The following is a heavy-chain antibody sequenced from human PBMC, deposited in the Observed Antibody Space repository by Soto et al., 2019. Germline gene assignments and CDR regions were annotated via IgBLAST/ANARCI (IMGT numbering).Heavy chain of an antibody. D-gene: IGHD6-19*01. J-gene: IGHJ4*02. CDR3: ATISWSGGRFGGY. V-gene: IGHV3-23*01. Sequence: EVQLLESGGGLIQPGGSLRLSCAASGFTFGNYDMSWVRQAPGAGLEWVSGIRGSGDTYYADSFQGRFIISRDNSDNTVYLQMNSLRAEDTAVYYCATISWSGGRFGGYWGQGTLVTVSS. CDR1: GFTFGNYD. CDR2: IRGSGDT.